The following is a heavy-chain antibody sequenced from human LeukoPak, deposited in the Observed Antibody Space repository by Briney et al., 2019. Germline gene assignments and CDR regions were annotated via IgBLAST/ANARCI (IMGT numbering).Heavy chain of an antibody. D-gene: IGHD3-3*01. CDR2: IYYSGST. CDR1: GGSISSYY. J-gene: IGHJ4*02. V-gene: IGHV4-59*01. CDR3: ARENVFGVVIDYYFDY. Sequence: PSETLSLTCTVSGGSISSYYWSWLRQPPGKGLEWIGYIYYSGSTNYNPSLTSRVTISVDTSKNQSSLKLSSVTAADTAVYYCARENVFGVVIDYYFDYWGQGTLVTVSS.